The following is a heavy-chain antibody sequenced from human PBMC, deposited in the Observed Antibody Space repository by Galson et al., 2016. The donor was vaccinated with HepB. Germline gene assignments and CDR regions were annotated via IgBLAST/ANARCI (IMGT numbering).Heavy chain of an antibody. Sequence: SLRLSCAASGFTLSSFSMNWVRQAPGKGLEWVSSITSRSSHIFYADSVKGRFTVSIDNVKNSLSLQMTSLRADDTAVYFCAKSARTGGIDYWGQGTLVTVSS. CDR2: ITSRSSHI. D-gene: IGHD2-8*02. J-gene: IGHJ4*02. CDR3: AKSARTGGIDY. V-gene: IGHV3-21*01. CDR1: GFTLSSFS.